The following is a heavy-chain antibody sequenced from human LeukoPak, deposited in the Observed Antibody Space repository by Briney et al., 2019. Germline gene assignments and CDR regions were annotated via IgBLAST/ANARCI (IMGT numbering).Heavy chain of an antibody. Sequence: GSLRLSWAASGFTFSNDAMNWVRQAPGKGLEWVSGISGSGGSTYYAGSVKGRFTISRDNSKNTVYLQMNSLRAEDTAVYYCAKKIPDLDFWGQGTLVTVSS. CDR2: ISGSGGST. D-gene: IGHD1-14*01. V-gene: IGHV3-23*01. CDR3: AKKIPDLDF. CDR1: GFTFSNDA. J-gene: IGHJ4*02.